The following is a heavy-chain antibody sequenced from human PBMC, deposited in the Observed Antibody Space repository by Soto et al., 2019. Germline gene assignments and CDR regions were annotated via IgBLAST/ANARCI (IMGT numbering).Heavy chain of an antibody. J-gene: IGHJ4*02. V-gene: IGHV4-39*01. CDR2: IYYTGST. Sequence: LSLTCSVSGGSISDSSYYWGWIRQPPGKGLEWIATIYYTGSTFYNPSLKSRVTISVDTSKNQFSLKLSSVTAADTAVYYCARHRRYYYDSSGYPDSWGQGALVTVSS. D-gene: IGHD3-22*01. CDR1: GGSISDSSYY. CDR3: ARHRRYYYDSSGYPDS.